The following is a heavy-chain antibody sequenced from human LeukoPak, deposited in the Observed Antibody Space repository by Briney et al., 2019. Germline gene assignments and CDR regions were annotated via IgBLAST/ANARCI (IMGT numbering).Heavy chain of an antibody. CDR2: ISSSGYSI. CDR1: GFTFSTDD. Sequence: GGSLRLSCAASGFTFSTDDMNWIRQAPGKGLEWVSYISSSGYSIYYADSVKGRFIISRDNANKSLYLQMNSLRAEDTAVYYCAREGSSYAPSQPFYFDSWGQGTLVTVSS. D-gene: IGHD3-10*01. J-gene: IGHJ4*02. V-gene: IGHV3-48*03. CDR3: AREGSSYAPSQPFYFDS.